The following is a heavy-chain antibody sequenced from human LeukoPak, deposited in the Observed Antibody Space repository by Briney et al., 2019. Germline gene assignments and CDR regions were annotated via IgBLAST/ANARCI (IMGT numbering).Heavy chain of an antibody. CDR2: IYYSGST. Sequence: SETLSLTCTVSGGSISSSSYYWGWIRQPPGKGLEWIGSIYYSGSTYYNPSLKSRVTISVDTSKNQFSLKLSSVTAADTAVYYCARAHTYYDILTGYYEFDYWGQGTLVSVSS. D-gene: IGHD3-9*01. V-gene: IGHV4-39*07. J-gene: IGHJ4*02. CDR3: ARAHTYYDILTGYYEFDY. CDR1: GGSISSSSYY.